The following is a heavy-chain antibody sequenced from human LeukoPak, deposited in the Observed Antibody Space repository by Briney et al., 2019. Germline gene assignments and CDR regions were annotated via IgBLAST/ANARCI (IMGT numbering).Heavy chain of an antibody. J-gene: IGHJ4*02. CDR3: TREGNRPY. V-gene: IGHV3-49*04. Sequence: GGSLRLSCTASGFTFGDYAMSWVRQAPGKGLEWVGFIRSKAYGGTTEYAASVKGRFTISRDDSKSIACLQMNSLKTEDTAVYYCTREGNRPYWGQGTLVTVSS. CDR1: GFTFGDYA. D-gene: IGHD2/OR15-2a*01. CDR2: IRSKAYGGTT.